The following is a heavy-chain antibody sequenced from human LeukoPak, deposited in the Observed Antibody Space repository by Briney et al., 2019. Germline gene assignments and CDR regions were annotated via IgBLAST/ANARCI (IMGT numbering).Heavy chain of an antibody. J-gene: IGHJ5*02. Sequence: GGSLRLSSAASGFSFSTYWMSWVRQAPGKGLEWVANIKQDGSEKSYVDSVKGRFTISRDNAKNSLYLEMKSLRAEDTAVYYCARVSGYNALGWFDPWGQGILVTVSS. V-gene: IGHV3-7*04. D-gene: IGHD5-12*01. CDR2: IKQDGSEK. CDR3: ARVSGYNALGWFDP. CDR1: GFSFSTYW.